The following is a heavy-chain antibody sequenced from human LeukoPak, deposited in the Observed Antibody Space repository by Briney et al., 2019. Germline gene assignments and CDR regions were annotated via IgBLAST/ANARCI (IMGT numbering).Heavy chain of an antibody. J-gene: IGHJ4*02. D-gene: IGHD3-10*01. CDR1: GFTFSSYS. CDR2: ISSSSSYI. Sequence: PGGSLRLSCAASGFTFSSYSMNWVRQAPGKGLEWVSSISSSSSYIYYADSVKGRFTISRDNAKNSLYLQMNSLRAEDTAVYYCARPGAGSGKTFDYWGQGTLVTVSS. CDR3: ARPGAGSGKTFDY. V-gene: IGHV3-21*01.